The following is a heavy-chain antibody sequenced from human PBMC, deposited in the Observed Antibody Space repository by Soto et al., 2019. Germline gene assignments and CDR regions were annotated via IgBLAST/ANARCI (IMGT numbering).Heavy chain of an antibody. CDR1: GFTFINYA. D-gene: IGHD3-22*01. Sequence: GSLRLSCAASGFTFINYAISFSGHSPFKWREWLSSISANGRNAYYADSVKGRFTISRDRSKNTLYLQLDSLRVEDTAIYFCAKDLSSLGWLALGAPFDSWGQGTLVTVSS. V-gene: IGHV3-23*01. CDR3: AKDLSSLGWLALGAPFDS. J-gene: IGHJ4*02. CDR2: ISANGRNA.